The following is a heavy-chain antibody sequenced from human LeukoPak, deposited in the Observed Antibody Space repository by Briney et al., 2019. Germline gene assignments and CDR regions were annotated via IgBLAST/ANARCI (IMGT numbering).Heavy chain of an antibody. CDR3: ARPLPYCSSTSCSPAY. CDR1: GGSISSYY. CDR2: IYYSGST. Sequence: PSETLSLTCTVSGGSISSYYWSWIRQPPGKGLEWIGYIYYSGSTNYNPSLKSRVTISVDTSKNQFSLKLSSVTAADTAVYYCARPLPYCSSTSCSPAYWGQGTLVTVSS. V-gene: IGHV4-59*08. D-gene: IGHD2-2*01. J-gene: IGHJ4*02.